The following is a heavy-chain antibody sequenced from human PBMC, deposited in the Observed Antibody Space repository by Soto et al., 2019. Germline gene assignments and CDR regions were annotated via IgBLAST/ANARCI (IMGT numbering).Heavy chain of an antibody. CDR2: VVLPLNII. D-gene: IGHD3-10*01. Sequence: QVHLVQSGAEVKKPGSSVKVSCKVSGGTFSDYTITWLRQAPGQGLEWMGRVVLPLNIINYAQTFHGRVTISADKSTSTVYMDLNSLTSEDPAVYYCARGREWFGPWGQGTLVTVSS. V-gene: IGHV1-69*02. CDR3: ARGREWFGP. J-gene: IGHJ5*02. CDR1: GGTFSDYT.